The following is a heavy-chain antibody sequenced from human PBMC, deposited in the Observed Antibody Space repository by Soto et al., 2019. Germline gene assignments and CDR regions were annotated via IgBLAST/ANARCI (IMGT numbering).Heavy chain of an antibody. V-gene: IGHV1-69*01. D-gene: IGHD5-12*01. CDR3: AREGGYDLGLNQRRGYFDY. CDR2: IIPIFGTA. J-gene: IGHJ4*02. Sequence: QVQLVQSGAEVKKPGSSVKVSCKASGGTFSSYAISWVRQAPGQGLEWMGGIIPIFGTANYAQKFQGRVTMSADESTSTAYMELSSLRSEDTAVYYCAREGGYDLGLNQRRGYFDYWGQGTLVTASS. CDR1: GGTFSSYA.